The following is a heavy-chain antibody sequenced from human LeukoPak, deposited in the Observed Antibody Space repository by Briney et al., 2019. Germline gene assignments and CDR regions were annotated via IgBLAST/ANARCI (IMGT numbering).Heavy chain of an antibody. J-gene: IGHJ4*02. V-gene: IGHV1-18*01. CDR2: ISAYNGNT. CDR1: GYTFTSYG. D-gene: IGHD4-17*01. CDR3: ARSLSTYGDYNY. Sequence: ASVKVSCKASGYTFTSYGISWVRQAPGQGLEWMGWISAYNGNTNYAQKLQGRVTMTTDTSTSTAYMELRSLRSEDTAVYYCARSLSTYGDYNYWGQGTLVTVSS.